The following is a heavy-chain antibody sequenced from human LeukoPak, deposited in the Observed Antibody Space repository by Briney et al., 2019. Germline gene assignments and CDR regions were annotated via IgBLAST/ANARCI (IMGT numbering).Heavy chain of an antibody. CDR3: ARVLWNYGRDWFDP. CDR1: GGSISSYY. V-gene: IGHV4-4*07. Sequence: KTSETLSLTCSVSGGSISSYYWSWIRQPAGKGLEWVGSMYQSGSTYYYPSLKSRVTISVDKSKNQFSLKLSSVTTADTAVYYCARVLWNYGRDWFDPWGQGTLVTVSS. CDR2: MYQSGST. D-gene: IGHD3-10*02. J-gene: IGHJ5*02.